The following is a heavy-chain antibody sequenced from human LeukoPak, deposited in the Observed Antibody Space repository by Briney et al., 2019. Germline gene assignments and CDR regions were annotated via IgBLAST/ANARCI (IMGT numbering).Heavy chain of an antibody. D-gene: IGHD3-9*01. Sequence: ASVKVSCKASGYTFTGYYMHWVRQAPGQGLEWMGWINPNSGGTNYAQKLQGMVTMTRDTSISTAYMELSRLRSDDRAVYYCARDYDILSGQRVFDYWGQGTLVTVSS. CDR2: INPNSGGT. V-gene: IGHV1-2*02. CDR3: ARDYDILSGQRVFDY. CDR1: GYTFTGYY. J-gene: IGHJ4*02.